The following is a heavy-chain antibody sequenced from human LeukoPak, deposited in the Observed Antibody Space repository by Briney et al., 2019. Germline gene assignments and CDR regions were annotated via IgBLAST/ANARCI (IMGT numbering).Heavy chain of an antibody. CDR1: GFTFSSYW. J-gene: IGHJ5*02. D-gene: IGHD4-17*01. CDR3: ARKIYGNWFDP. Sequence: GGSLRLSCAASGFTFSSYWMHWVRQAPGKGLVWVSRINSDGSSTSYVDSVKGRFTISRDNAKNTLYLQMNSLRAEDTAVYYCARKIYGNWFDPWGQGTLVTVSS. V-gene: IGHV3-74*01. CDR2: INSDGSST.